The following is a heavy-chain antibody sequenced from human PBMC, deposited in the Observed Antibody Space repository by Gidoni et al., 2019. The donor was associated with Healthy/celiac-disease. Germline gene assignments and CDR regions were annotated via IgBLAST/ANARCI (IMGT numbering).Heavy chain of an antibody. Sequence: QVQLVQSGAEVKKPGASVKVSCKASGYTFTSYAMHWVRQAPGKRLEWMGWINAGNGNTKYSQKFQGRVTITRDTSASTAYMELSSLRSEDTAVYYCARRHGYSSGWYEYYFDYWGQGTLVTVSS. CDR2: INAGNGNT. CDR3: ARRHGYSSGWYEYYFDY. CDR1: GYTFTSYA. V-gene: IGHV1-3*01. D-gene: IGHD6-19*01. J-gene: IGHJ4*02.